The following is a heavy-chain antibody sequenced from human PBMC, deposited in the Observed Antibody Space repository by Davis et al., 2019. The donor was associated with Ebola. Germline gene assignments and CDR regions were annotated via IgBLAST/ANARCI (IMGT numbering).Heavy chain of an antibody. CDR2: IYYSGST. CDR1: GGSISSSSYY. D-gene: IGHD5/OR15-5a*01. J-gene: IGHJ3*02. Sequence: SETLSLTCTVSGGSISSSSYYWGWIRQPPGKGLEWIGSIYYSGSTYYNPSLKSRVTISVDRSKNQFSLKLSSVTAADTAVYYCARGRRYTDAFDIWGQGTMVTVSS. V-gene: IGHV4-39*07. CDR3: ARGRRYTDAFDI.